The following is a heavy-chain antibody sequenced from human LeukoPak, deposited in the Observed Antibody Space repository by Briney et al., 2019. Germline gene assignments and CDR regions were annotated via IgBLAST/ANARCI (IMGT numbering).Heavy chain of an antibody. CDR1: GASIGSYY. J-gene: IGHJ4*02. Sequence: PSETLSLTCTFSGASIGSYYWSWIRQPAGKGLEWIGHIHISGSTNYSPSLKSRVIMSLDTSKNQFSLKLNSMTAADTAVYYCAKEGMMHGVIDYWGQGALVTVSS. CDR2: IHISGST. D-gene: IGHD3-10*01. V-gene: IGHV4-4*07. CDR3: AKEGMMHGVIDY.